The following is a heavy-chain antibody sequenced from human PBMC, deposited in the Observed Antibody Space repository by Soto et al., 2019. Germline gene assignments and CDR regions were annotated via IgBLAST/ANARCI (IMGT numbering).Heavy chain of an antibody. CDR1: GYIFTTYG. CDR2: ISTDSGYT. J-gene: IGHJ6*02. V-gene: IGHV1-18*01. CDR3: ARDRPPGSLYGMDA. Sequence: QIQLVQSGGEVERPGASVTVSCEASGYIFTTYGLSWVRQTPAHGLEWTGWISTDSGYTQYSQLLQGRVTMTRDTSANTAYMELRDLTFDDTGIYYCARDRPPGSLYGMDAWGQGTAVTVSS.